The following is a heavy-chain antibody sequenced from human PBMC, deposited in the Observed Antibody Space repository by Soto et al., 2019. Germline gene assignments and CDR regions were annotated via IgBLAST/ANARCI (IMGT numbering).Heavy chain of an antibody. CDR3: ARVKPYDSSGYYYPKLAFDI. CDR2: IYYSGST. CDR1: GGSISSGGYY. V-gene: IGHV4-31*03. D-gene: IGHD3-22*01. J-gene: IGHJ3*02. Sequence: SETLSLTCTVSGGSISSGGYYWSWIRQHPGKGLEWIGYIYYSGSTYYNPSLKSRVTISVDTSKNQFSLKLSSVTAADTAVYYCARVKPYDSSGYYYPKLAFDIWGQGTMVTVSS.